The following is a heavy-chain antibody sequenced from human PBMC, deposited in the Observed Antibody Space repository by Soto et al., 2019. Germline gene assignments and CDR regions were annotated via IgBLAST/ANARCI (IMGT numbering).Heavy chain of an antibody. CDR1: GFTFSSYG. Sequence: SLRLSCAASGFTFSSYGMNWVRQAPGKGREWVSYISSSGSTIYYADSVKGRCTISRDNAKNSLCLQMNSLRAEDTAVYYCARSSSLWYSSSPHWFDPWGQGTLVTVSS. V-gene: IGHV3-48*03. CDR3: ARSSSLWYSSSPHWFDP. J-gene: IGHJ5*02. D-gene: IGHD6-13*01. CDR2: ISSSGSTI.